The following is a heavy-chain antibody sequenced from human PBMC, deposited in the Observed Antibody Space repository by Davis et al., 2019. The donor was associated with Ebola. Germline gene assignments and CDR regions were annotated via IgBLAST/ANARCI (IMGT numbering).Heavy chain of an antibody. J-gene: IGHJ6*03. CDR2: IKEDGSEI. CDR3: ARETVHCSSIDCKSYMDV. CDR1: GSTFNSDW. V-gene: IGHV3-7*03. D-gene: IGHD2-2*01. Sequence: PGGSLRLSCAASGSTFNSDWMTWVRQAPGKGLEWVANIKEDGSEINYLGSVRGRFTIFRDNGKKSLYLQTNSLRAEDTAVYYCARETVHCSSIDCKSYMDVWGKGTTVTVSS.